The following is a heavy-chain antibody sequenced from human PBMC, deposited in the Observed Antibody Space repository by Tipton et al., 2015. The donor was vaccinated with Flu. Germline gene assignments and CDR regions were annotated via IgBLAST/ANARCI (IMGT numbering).Heavy chain of an antibody. CDR1: GFTFRNYG. J-gene: IGHJ4*02. V-gene: IGHV3-30*02. CDR3: ARDMSYFDH. Sequence: SLRLSCAVSGFTFRNYGIYWVRQAPGKGLEWVAFIQYDGSNRYYLDSVKGRFTIFRDNSNDTVYLQMNSLRAEGTALYYCARDMSYFDHWGQGTLVTVSS. D-gene: IGHD3-16*01. CDR2: IQYDGSNR.